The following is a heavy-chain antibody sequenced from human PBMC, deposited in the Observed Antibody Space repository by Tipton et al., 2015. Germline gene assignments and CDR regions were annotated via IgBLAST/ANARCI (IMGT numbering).Heavy chain of an antibody. Sequence: TLSLTCTVSGGSFSDYYWSWIRQSPGEGLEWIGYIYYSGSTNYNPSLRSRVAMSMDMSKNQFSLKLSSVSAADTAVYYCARASIIQGYYHDSSRYYLFNSWGQGTLVTVSS. CDR2: IYYSGST. V-gene: IGHV4-59*01. CDR3: ARASIIQGYYHDSSRYYLFNS. J-gene: IGHJ1*01. D-gene: IGHD3-22*01. CDR1: GGSFSDYY.